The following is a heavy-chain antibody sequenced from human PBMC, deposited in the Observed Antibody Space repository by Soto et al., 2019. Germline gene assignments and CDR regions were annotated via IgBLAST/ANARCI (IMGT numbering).Heavy chain of an antibody. CDR2: IFWTNDV. D-gene: IGHD4-17*01. Sequence: QITLKESGPTLVKPTQTLTLTCTLSGFSLRSPGVGVGWIRQTPGKALEWLALIFWTNDVRYSPSLRSRLTITKDTSKNQVVLTMTNVDPVDTGTYYCTHRPNVYSDSVAEFDYWGQGTLVSVSS. V-gene: IGHV2-5*01. J-gene: IGHJ4*02. CDR3: THRPNVYSDSVAEFDY. CDR1: GFSLRSPGVG.